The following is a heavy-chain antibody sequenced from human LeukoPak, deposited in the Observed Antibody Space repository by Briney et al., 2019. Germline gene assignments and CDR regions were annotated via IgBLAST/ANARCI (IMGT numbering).Heavy chain of an antibody. J-gene: IGHJ3*02. CDR3: AKQYSGGWSDAFDI. CDR2: IYSSGST. D-gene: IGHD6-19*01. V-gene: IGHV4-39*07. CDR1: GASISSGSNY. Sequence: PSETLSLTCSVSGASISSGSNYWGWIRQPPGKTREWIGCIYSSGSTYYNPSIKSRVIIIIDTPKNHFSLTLSSVTAADTAAYYCAKQYSGGWSDAFDIWGQGTMVTVSS.